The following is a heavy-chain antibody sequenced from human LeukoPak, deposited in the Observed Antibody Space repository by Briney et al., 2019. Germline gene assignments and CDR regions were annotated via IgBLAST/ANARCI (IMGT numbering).Heavy chain of an antibody. Sequence: SETLSLTCTVSGGSISSGSYYWSWIRQPAGKGLGWIGRIYTSGSTNYNPSLKSRVSISADTSKNQFSLKVSSVTAADTAVYYCARGPDYFDYWGQGTLVTVSS. CDR2: IYTSGST. J-gene: IGHJ4*02. V-gene: IGHV4-61*02. CDR3: ARGPDYFDY. CDR1: GGSISSGSYY.